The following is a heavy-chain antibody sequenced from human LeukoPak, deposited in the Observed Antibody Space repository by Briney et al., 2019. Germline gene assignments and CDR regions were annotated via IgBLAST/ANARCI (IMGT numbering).Heavy chain of an antibody. J-gene: IGHJ6*02. D-gene: IGHD2-15*01. CDR2: IYTSGST. CDR1: GGSISSYY. V-gene: IGHV4-4*07. CDR3: ARQCPALLIYYYGMDV. Sequence: SETLSLTCTVSGGSISSYYWSWIRQPAGKGLEWIGRIYTSGSTNYNPSLKSRVTMSVDTSKNQFSLKLSSVTAADTAVYYCARQCPALLIYYYGMDVWGQGTTVTVSS.